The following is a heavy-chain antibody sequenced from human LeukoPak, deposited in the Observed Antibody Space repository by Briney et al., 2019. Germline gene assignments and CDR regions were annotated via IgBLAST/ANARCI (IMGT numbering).Heavy chain of an antibody. Sequence: SETLSLTCAVYGGSFSGYYWSWIRQPPGKGLEWIGEINHSGSTNYNPSLKSRVTISVDTSKNQFSLKLSSVTTADTAVYYCARGLMGIDYWGQGTLVTVSS. V-gene: IGHV4-34*01. CDR2: INHSGST. CDR1: GGSFSGYY. CDR3: ARGLMGIDY. J-gene: IGHJ4*02.